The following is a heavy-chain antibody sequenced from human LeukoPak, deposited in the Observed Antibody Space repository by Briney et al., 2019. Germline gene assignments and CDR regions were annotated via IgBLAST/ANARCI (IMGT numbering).Heavy chain of an antibody. J-gene: IGHJ4*02. CDR3: ARVRGPFSGSYHDY. Sequence: GGSLRLSCAASGFTFSTYSMIWVRQAPGKGLEWVSYLSVSSSTIYYADSVKGRFTISRDNAKNSLYLQMNSLRAEDTAVYCCARVRGPFSGSYHDYWGQGTLVTVSS. V-gene: IGHV3-48*01. CDR1: GFTFSTYS. D-gene: IGHD1-26*01. CDR2: LSVSSSTI.